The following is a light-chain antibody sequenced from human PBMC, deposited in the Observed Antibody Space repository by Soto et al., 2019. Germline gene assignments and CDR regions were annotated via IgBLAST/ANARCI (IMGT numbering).Light chain of an antibody. CDR2: KAS. CDR3: QQYDNYPLT. V-gene: IGKV1-5*03. Sequence: TQSPGTLSLSPGERATLSCRASQSVRSNYLAWYQQKPGKAPKLLIYKASSLQSGVPSRFSGSGSGTEFTLTISSLQPDDFATYYCQQYDNYPLTFGGGTKVESK. CDR1: QSVRSNY. J-gene: IGKJ4*01.